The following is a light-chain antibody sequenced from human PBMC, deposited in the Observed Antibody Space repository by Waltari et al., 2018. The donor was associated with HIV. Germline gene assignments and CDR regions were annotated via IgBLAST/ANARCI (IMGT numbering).Light chain of an antibody. J-gene: IGLJ3*02. CDR1: SSNLANNY. Sequence: QSMLTQPPSVSAAPGQKVTISCSGSSSNLANNYVSWYQHLPGAAPKLVIYDNVNRPSGTPDRFSGSKSGASATLVITGLQTGDEGDYYCGTWDSSLNAGVFGGGTKLTVL. V-gene: IGLV1-51*01. CDR3: GTWDSSLNAGV. CDR2: DNV.